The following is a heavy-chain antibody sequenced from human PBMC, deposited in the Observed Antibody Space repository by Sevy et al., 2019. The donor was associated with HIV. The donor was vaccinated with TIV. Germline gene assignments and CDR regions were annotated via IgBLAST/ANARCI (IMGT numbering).Heavy chain of an antibody. CDR3: AREVVVPAALNNWFDP. J-gene: IGHJ5*02. V-gene: IGHV3-30*04. CDR2: ISYDGSNK. D-gene: IGHD2-2*01. CDR1: GFTFSSYA. Sequence: GGSLRLSCAASGFTFSSYAMHWVRQAPGKGLEWVAVISYDGSNKYYADSVKGRLTIPRDNSKNTLYLQMNSLRAKDTAVYYCAREVVVPAALNNWFDPWGQGTLVTVSS.